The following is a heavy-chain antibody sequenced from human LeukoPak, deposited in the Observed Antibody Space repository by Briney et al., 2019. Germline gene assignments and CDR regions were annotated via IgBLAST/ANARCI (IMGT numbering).Heavy chain of an antibody. D-gene: IGHD3-10*01. CDR1: GGTFSSYA. J-gene: IGHJ3*02. Sequence: ASVKVSCKASGGTFSSYAISWVRQAPGQGLEWMGWISAYNGNTNYAQKLQGRVTMTTDTSTSTAYMELRSLRSDDTAVYYCATSTMVDSDAFDIWGQGTMVTVSS. CDR2: ISAYNGNT. CDR3: ATSTMVDSDAFDI. V-gene: IGHV1-18*01.